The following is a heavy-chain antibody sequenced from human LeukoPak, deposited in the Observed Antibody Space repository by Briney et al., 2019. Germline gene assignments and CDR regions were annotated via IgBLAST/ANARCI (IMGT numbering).Heavy chain of an antibody. V-gene: IGHV4-30-2*01. Sequence: SETLSLTCAVSGGSISSGGYSWSWIRQPPGKGLEWIGYIYQSGSTYYNPSLKSRVTISVDRSKNQFSLKLSSVTAADTAVYYCGRGGIAAAASGIDYWGQGTLVTVSS. J-gene: IGHJ4*02. CDR1: GGSISSGGYS. D-gene: IGHD6-13*01. CDR3: GRGGIAAAASGIDY. CDR2: IYQSGST.